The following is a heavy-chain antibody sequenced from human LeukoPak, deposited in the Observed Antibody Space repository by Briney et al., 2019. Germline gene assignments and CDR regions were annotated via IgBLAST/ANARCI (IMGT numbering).Heavy chain of an antibody. CDR2: IYYSGST. CDR3: ARRDSIGYYNY. D-gene: IGHD3-22*01. J-gene: IGHJ4*02. V-gene: IGHV4-59*08. Sequence: SETLSLTCTVAGGSIXSXXXXXXXXXPGXXLELIGNIYYSGSTNYNPSLKSRVTISVDTSKNQFSLKVSSVTAADTAVYYCARRDSIGYYNYWGQGTLVTVSS. CDR1: GGSIXSXX.